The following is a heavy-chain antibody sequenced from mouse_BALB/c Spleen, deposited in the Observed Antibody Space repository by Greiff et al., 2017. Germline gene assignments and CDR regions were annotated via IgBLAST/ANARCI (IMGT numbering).Heavy chain of an antibody. CDR1: GYTFTSYW. CDR2: INPSTGYT. D-gene: IGHD1-1*01. CDR3: ALYYYYAMDY. Sequence: QVQLQQSGAELAKPGASVKMSCKASGYTFTSYWMHWVKQRPGQGLEWIGYINPSTGYTEYNQKFKDKATLTADKSSSTAYMQLSSLTSEDSAVYYCALYYYYAMDYWGQGTSVTVSS. J-gene: IGHJ4*01. V-gene: IGHV1-7*01.